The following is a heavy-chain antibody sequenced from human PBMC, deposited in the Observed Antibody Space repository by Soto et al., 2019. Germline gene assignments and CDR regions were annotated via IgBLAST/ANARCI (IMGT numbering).Heavy chain of an antibody. CDR3: AKERVISSWSPGYFDY. J-gene: IGHJ4*02. CDR1: GFTFSSYG. Sequence: QVQLVESGGGVVQPGRSLRLSCAASGFTFSSYGMHWVRQAPGKGLEWVAVISYDGSNKYYADSVKGRFTISRDNSKNTLYLQMNSLRAEDTAVYYCAKERVISSWSPGYFDYWGQGTLVTVSS. V-gene: IGHV3-30*18. D-gene: IGHD6-13*01. CDR2: ISYDGSNK.